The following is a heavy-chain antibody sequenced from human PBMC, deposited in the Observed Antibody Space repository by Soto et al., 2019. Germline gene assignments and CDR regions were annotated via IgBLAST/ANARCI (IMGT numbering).Heavy chain of an antibody. Sequence: GGSLRLSCAASGSTFSSYSMNWVRQAPGKGLEWVSSISSSSSYIYYADSVKGRFTISRDNAKNSLYLQMNSLRADDTAVYYCARDHLGYFSGSSCHRAEYFAYWGQGTLVTGSS. J-gene: IGHJ4*02. CDR3: ARDHLGYFSGSSCHRAEYFAY. V-gene: IGHV3-21*01. CDR2: ISSSSSYI. CDR1: GSTFSSYS. D-gene: IGHD2-15*01.